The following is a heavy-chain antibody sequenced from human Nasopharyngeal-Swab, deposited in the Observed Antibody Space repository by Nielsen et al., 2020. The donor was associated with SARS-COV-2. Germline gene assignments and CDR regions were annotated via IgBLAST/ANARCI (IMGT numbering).Heavy chain of an antibody. CDR3: ARESGLDAFDI. CDR1: GFTFSSYA. J-gene: IGHJ3*02. CDR2: ISYDGSNK. D-gene: IGHD3-10*01. Sequence: GASLRLSCAASGFTFSSYAMHWVRQAPGKGLEWVAVISYDGSNKYYADSVKGRFTISRDNYKNTLYLQMNSLRAEDTAVYYCARESGLDAFDIWGQGTMVTVSS. V-gene: IGHV3-30*04.